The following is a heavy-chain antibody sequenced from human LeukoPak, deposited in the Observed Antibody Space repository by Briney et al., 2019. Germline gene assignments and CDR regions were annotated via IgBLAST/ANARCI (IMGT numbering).Heavy chain of an antibody. CDR2: ISAYNGNT. Sequence: ASVKVSCKASGYTFTSYGISWVRQAPGQGLEWMGWISAYNGNTNYAQKLQGRVTMTTDTSTSTAYMELRSLRSDDTAVYYCARDRASMIVVVITDYWGQGTLVTVSS. CDR1: GYTFTSYG. J-gene: IGHJ4*02. V-gene: IGHV1-18*01. CDR3: ARDRASMIVVVITDY. D-gene: IGHD3-22*01.